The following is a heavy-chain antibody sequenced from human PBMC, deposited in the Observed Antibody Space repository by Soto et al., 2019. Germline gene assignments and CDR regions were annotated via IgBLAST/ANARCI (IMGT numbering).Heavy chain of an antibody. CDR2: TYYRSKWYN. Sequence: PSQTLSLTCAISGDSVSSNSAAWNWIRQSPSRGLEWLGRTYYRSKWYNDYAVSVKSRITINPDTSKNQFSLQLNSVTPEDTAVYYCASEGSIAAREGHYYYYYYGMDVWGQGTTVTVSS. V-gene: IGHV6-1*01. CDR3: ASEGSIAAREGHYYYYYYGMDV. CDR1: GDSVSSNSAA. D-gene: IGHD6-6*01. J-gene: IGHJ6*02.